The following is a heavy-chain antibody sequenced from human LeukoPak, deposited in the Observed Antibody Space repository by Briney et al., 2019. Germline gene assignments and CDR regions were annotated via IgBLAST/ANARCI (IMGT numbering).Heavy chain of an antibody. CDR2: IEGDGSST. J-gene: IGHJ4*02. CDR1: GFTFSSYW. CDR3: ARDPYNILTGPYFDY. Sequence: GGSLRLSCAASGFTFSSYWMHWVRQAPGKGLVWVSRIEGDGSSTSYADSVKGRFTISRDNAKNTLYLQMISLSAEDTAVYYCARDPYNILTGPYFDYWGQGTLVTVSS. D-gene: IGHD3-9*01. V-gene: IGHV3-74*01.